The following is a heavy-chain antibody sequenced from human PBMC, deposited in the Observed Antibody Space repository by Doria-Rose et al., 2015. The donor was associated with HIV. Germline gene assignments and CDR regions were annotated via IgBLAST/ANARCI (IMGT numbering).Heavy chain of an antibody. CDR3: ARGSYGAFDI. V-gene: IGHV3-7*01. Sequence: RQAPGKGLEWVANIKQDGSEKSYVDSVDGRFTISRDDAKNSLYLQMNSLRAEDTAVYYCARGSYGAFDIWGQGTMITVSS. J-gene: IGHJ3*02. CDR2: IKQDGSEK. D-gene: IGHD3-10*01.